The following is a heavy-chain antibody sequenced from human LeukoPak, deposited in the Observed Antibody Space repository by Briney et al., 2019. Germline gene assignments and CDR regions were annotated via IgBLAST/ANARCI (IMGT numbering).Heavy chain of an antibody. CDR2: IYSGGST. Sequence: PGGSLRLSCAASGFTVSSNYMSWVRQAPGKGLEWVSVIYSGGSTYYADSVKGRFTISRDNPKNTLYLQMNSLRAEDTAVYYCARGLSDDYGDSWGQGTLVTVSS. J-gene: IGHJ4*02. CDR3: ARGLSDDYGDS. D-gene: IGHD4-17*01. V-gene: IGHV3-53*01. CDR1: GFTVSSNY.